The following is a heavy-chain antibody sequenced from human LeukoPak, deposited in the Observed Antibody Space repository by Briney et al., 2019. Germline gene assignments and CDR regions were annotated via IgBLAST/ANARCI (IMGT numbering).Heavy chain of an antibody. CDR1: GGSFSGYY. V-gene: IGHV4-34*01. CDR3: ARDGLGVTGY. J-gene: IGHJ4*02. CDR2: INHSGST. D-gene: IGHD3/OR15-3a*01. Sequence: SETLSLTCAVYGGSFSGYYWSWIRQPPGKGLEWIGEINHSGSTNYNPSLKSRVTISVDTSKNQFSLKLSSVTAADTAVYYCARDGLGVTGYWGQGTLVTVSS.